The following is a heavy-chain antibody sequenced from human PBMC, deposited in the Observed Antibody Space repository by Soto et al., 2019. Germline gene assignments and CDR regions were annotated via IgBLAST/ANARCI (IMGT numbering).Heavy chain of an antibody. V-gene: IGHV1-2*02. CDR2: INPNSGGT. Sequence: GASVKVSCKASGYTFTGYYMHWVRQAPGQGLEWMGWINPNSGGTNYAQKFQGRVTMTRDTSISTAYMELSRLRSDDTAVYYCARVPLPYYYCSGSYYNFPYYFDFWGQGTLVTVSA. J-gene: IGHJ4*02. CDR1: GYTFTGYY. D-gene: IGHD3-10*01. CDR3: ARVPLPYYYCSGSYYNFPYYFDF.